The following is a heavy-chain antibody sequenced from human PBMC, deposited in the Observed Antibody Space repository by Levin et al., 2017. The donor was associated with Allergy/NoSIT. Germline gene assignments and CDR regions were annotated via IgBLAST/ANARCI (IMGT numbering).Heavy chain of an antibody. V-gene: IGHV3-23*01. CDR2: INVSGSSR. CDR3: AKETGTGSPTQPDY. CDR1: GFTFSSYA. D-gene: IGHD1-26*01. J-gene: IGHJ4*02. Sequence: GGSLRLSCAASGFTFSSYAMSLVRQAPGKGLEWVSTINVSGSSRYYADSVKGRFTISRDNSKNTLYLQMNSLRAEDTALYYCAKETGTGSPTQPDYWGQGTLVTVSS.